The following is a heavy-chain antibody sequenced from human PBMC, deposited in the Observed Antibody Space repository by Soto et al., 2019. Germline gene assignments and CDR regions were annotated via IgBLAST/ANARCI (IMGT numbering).Heavy chain of an antibody. CDR3: AREHSSSWRFDY. CDR1: GYTFTSYD. J-gene: IGHJ4*02. Sequence: QVQLVQSGAEVKNPGASVKVSCKASGYTFTSYDINWVRQATGQGLEWMGWMSPNSGNTGYAQKFQGRVTMTRNTSISTAYMELSSLRSEDTAVYFCAREHSSSWRFDYWGQGTLVTVSS. D-gene: IGHD6-13*01. CDR2: MSPNSGNT. V-gene: IGHV1-8*01.